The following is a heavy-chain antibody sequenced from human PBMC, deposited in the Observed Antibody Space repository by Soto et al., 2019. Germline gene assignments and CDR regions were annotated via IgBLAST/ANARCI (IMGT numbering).Heavy chain of an antibody. CDR3: ARMSSGYSLDAFDI. Sequence: SCPTLVNPTPPLTLTCTFSGFSLRTSGMCVSWIRQPPGKALEWLALIDWDDDKYYSTSLKTRLTISKDTSKNQVVLTMTNMDPVDTATYYCARMSSGYSLDAFDIWGQGTMVTVSS. J-gene: IGHJ3*02. CDR2: IDWDDDK. D-gene: IGHD3-22*01. CDR1: GFSLRTSGMC. V-gene: IGHV2-70*01.